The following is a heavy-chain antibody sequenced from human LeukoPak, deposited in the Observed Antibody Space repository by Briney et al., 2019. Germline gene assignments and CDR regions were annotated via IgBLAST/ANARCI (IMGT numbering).Heavy chain of an antibody. CDR3: AKGAASRGYTYVAN. V-gene: IGHV3-23*01. CDR1: AFTFRSYA. CDR2: VSGSGGST. J-gene: IGHJ4*02. D-gene: IGHD5-18*01. Sequence: GGSLRLSCAASAFTFRSYAMIWVRQAPGKGLEWVSTVSGSGGSTYYADSVKGRFTISRDNSDNTLYLQMNSLRAEDTAVYYCAKGAASRGYTYVANWGQGTLVSVSS.